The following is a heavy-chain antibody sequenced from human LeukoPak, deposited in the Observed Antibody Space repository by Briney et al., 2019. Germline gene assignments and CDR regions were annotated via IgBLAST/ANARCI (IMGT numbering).Heavy chain of an antibody. CDR2: ISSSGMTI. V-gene: IGHV3-48*03. J-gene: IGHJ6*02. CDR3: ARGKVGATHYYGMDV. D-gene: IGHD1-26*01. CDR1: GFTFSSYE. Sequence: RGSLRLSCAASGFTFSSYEMNWVCQAPGKGLEWVSYISSSGMTIYYADSVKGRFTISRDNAKNSLYLQMNSLRAEDTAVYYCARGKVGATHYYGMDVWGQGTTVTVSS.